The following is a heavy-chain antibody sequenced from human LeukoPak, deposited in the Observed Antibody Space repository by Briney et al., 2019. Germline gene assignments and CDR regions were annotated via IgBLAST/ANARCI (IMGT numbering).Heavy chain of an antibody. CDR1: GYTFTGYY. D-gene: IGHD3-22*01. Sequence: ASVKVSCKASGYTFTGYYMHWVLQAPGQGLEWMGRINPNSGGTNYAQKFQGRVTMTRDTSISTAYMELSRLRSDDTAVYYCARDHDSSGYYLSDFDYWGQGTLVTVS. CDR3: ARDHDSSGYYLSDFDY. CDR2: INPNSGGT. V-gene: IGHV1-2*06. J-gene: IGHJ4*02.